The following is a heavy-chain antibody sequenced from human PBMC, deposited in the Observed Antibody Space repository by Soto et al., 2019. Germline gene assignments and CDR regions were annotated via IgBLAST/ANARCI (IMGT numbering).Heavy chain of an antibody. CDR3: ARDRSPTPYYDFWSGTYGMDV. V-gene: IGHV4-38-2*02. CDR1: GYSISRGYY. J-gene: IGHJ6*02. D-gene: IGHD3-3*01. Sequence: TLSLTCAVSGYSISRGYYWGWIRQPPGRGLEWIGSIYHSGTTFYNPSLKSRVNISVDTSKNQFSLKLKYVTAADTAVYYCARDRSPTPYYDFWSGTYGMDVWGQGTTVTVSS. CDR2: IYHSGTT.